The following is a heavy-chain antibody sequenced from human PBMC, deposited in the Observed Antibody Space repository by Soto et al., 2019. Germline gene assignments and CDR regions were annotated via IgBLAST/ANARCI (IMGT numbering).Heavy chain of an antibody. Sequence: GGSLRLSCAGSGFTFSTFDIHWVRQAPGKGLEWVSGIGTLSDTFYAASVQGRFTISRQNAKNSVYLQMNSLRAGDTAFYYCARGRSFSYDSTPPPMFDPWGQGTLVTSPQ. CDR2: IGTLSDT. CDR1: GFTFSTFD. J-gene: IGHJ5*02. CDR3: ARGRSFSYDSTPPPMFDP. V-gene: IGHV3-13*01. D-gene: IGHD3-10*01.